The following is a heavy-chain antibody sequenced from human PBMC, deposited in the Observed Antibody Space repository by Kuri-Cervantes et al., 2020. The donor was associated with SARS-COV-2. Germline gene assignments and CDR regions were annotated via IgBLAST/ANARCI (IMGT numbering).Heavy chain of an antibody. CDR3: AREAYVGAHFDY. CDR1: GFTFSSYA. D-gene: IGHD1-26*01. V-gene: IGHV3-64*04. CDR2: ISSNGGST. J-gene: IGHJ4*02. Sequence: GGSLRLSCSASGFTFSSYAMHWVHQAPGKGLEYVSAISSNGGSTYYADSVKGRFTISRDNSKNTLYLQMNSLRAEDTAVYYCAREAYVGAHFDYWGQGTLVTVSS.